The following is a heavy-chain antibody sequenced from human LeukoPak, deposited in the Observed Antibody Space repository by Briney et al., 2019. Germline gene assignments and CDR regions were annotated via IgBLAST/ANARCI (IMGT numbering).Heavy chain of an antibody. D-gene: IGHD5-18*01. CDR3: ARGGGYSYGPFDY. V-gene: IGHV3-74*01. CDR2: INSDGGNT. J-gene: IGHJ4*02. Sequence: GGSLRLSCAASGFTFSSYWMHWVRQAPGKGLVWVSRINSDGGNTRYADSVKGRFTISRDNAKNTLYLQMNSLRAEDTAVYYCARGGGYSYGPFDYWGQGTLVTVSS. CDR1: GFTFSSYW.